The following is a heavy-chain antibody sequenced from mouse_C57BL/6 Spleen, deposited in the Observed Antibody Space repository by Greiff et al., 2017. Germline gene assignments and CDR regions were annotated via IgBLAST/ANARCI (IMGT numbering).Heavy chain of an antibody. J-gene: IGHJ4*01. V-gene: IGHV1-54*01. Sequence: VKLMEPGAELVRPGTSVKVSCKASGYAFTNYLMEWVKQRPGQGLEWIGVINPGSGGTNYNEKFKGKATLTADKSSSTAYMQLSSLTSEDSAVYFCARNWDGAMDYWGQGTSVTVSS. CDR3: ARNWDGAMDY. D-gene: IGHD4-1*01. CDR2: INPGSGGT. CDR1: GYAFTNYL.